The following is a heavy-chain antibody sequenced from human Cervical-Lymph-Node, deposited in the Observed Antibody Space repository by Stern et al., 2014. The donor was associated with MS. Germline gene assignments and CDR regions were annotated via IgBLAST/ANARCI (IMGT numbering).Heavy chain of an antibody. CDR1: GGSFSGYY. V-gene: IGHV4-34*01. CDR2: INHDGST. D-gene: IGHD5-24*01. CDR3: ARGADMATIAFDY. Sequence: QVQLVQWGAGLLKPSETLSLTCAVYGGSFSGYYWSWIRQPPGKGLEWIGEINHDGSTNSNPSLKSRVTISVDTSKHQFSLKLSSVTAADTAFYYCARGADMATIAFDYWGQGTLVTVSS. J-gene: IGHJ4*02.